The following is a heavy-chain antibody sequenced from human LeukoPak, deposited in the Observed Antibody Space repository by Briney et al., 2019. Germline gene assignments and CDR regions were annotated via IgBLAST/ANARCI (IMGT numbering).Heavy chain of an antibody. D-gene: IGHD3/OR15-3a*01. V-gene: IGHV1-3*01. Sequence: ASVKVSCKASGYTFTSNPIQWVRQAPGQRLEWMGWINSANGHRQYSQKFQGRVTITTDTSASTAYTEVTSLTSEDTAVYYCARWGLAEFDYWGQGTLVTVSS. CDR1: GYTFTSNP. CDR3: ARWGLAEFDY. J-gene: IGHJ4*02. CDR2: INSANGHR.